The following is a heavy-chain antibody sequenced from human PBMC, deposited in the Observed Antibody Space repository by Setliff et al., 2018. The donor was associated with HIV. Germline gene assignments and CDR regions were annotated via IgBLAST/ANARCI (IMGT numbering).Heavy chain of an antibody. Sequence: PSETLSLTCTVSGGSISSYYWSWIRQQPGKGLEWIGYIYYSGSTYYNPSLKSRVTISVDTSKNQFSLKLSSVTAADTAVYYCARGYPVSYYYYMDVWGKGTTVTVSS. CDR1: GGSISSYY. CDR3: ARGYPVSYYYYMDV. D-gene: IGHD3-16*02. CDR2: IYYSGST. J-gene: IGHJ6*03. V-gene: IGHV4-59*06.